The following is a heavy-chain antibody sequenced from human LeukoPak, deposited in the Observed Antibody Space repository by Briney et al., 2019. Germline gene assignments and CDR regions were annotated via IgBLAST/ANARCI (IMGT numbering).Heavy chain of an antibody. D-gene: IGHD1-1*01. Sequence: PGGTLRLSCAASGFTFRDYYMSWIRQAPGKGLEWVSSISPGSSYKYSADSVKGRFTISRDDAENSVYLQMNSLSVEDTAVYYCATERRGTFDFWGQGSLVTVSS. CDR2: ISPGSSYK. V-gene: IGHV3-11*05. J-gene: IGHJ4*02. CDR3: ATERRGTFDF. CDR1: GFTFRDYY.